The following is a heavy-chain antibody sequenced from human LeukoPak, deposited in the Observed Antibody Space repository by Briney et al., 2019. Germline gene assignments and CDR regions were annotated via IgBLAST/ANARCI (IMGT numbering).Heavy chain of an antibody. CDR1: GFTFRSYA. V-gene: IGHV3-23*01. D-gene: IGHD3-3*01. CDR3: AKRITIFGSYYYGMDV. J-gene: IGHJ6*02. Sequence: GGSLRLSCAASGFTFRSYAMSWVRQAPGKGLEWVSLISGSGGSTYYADSVKGRFTISRDNSKNTLYLQTNSLRVEDTAVYYCAKRITIFGSYYYGMDVWGQGSTVTVSS. CDR2: ISGSGGST.